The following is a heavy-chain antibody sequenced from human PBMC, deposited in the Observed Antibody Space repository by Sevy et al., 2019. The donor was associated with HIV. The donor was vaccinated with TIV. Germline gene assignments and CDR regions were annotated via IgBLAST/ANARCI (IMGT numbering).Heavy chain of an antibody. CDR2: IHHSGIT. CDR1: GYSIRNGYY. D-gene: IGHD6-6*01. J-gene: IGHJ4*02. CDR3: ARDRKYPLYYFDY. V-gene: IGHV4-38-2*02. Sequence: SETLSLTCTVSGYSIRNGYYWAWIRQPPGKGLEWIGSIHHSGITNSNPSLKSRVIISVDTSKNQVSLELSSVTAADTAMYYCARDRKYPLYYFDYWGQGILVTVSS.